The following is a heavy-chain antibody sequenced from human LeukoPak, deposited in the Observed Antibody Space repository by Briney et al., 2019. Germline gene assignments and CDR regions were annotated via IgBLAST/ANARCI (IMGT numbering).Heavy chain of an antibody. Sequence: GGSPRLSCAASGFNFDDYGMSWVRQAPGKGLEWVSGINWNGGSTGFVDSVKGRFTISRDNAKNSLYLQMNSLRAEDTALYYCARGERGDFDFWGQGTLVTVSS. V-gene: IGHV3-20*04. J-gene: IGHJ4*02. CDR1: GFNFDDYG. D-gene: IGHD1-1*01. CDR2: INWNGGST. CDR3: ARGERGDFDF.